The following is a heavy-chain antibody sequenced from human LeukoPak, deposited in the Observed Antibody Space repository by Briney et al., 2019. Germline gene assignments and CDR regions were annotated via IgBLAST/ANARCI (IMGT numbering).Heavy chain of an antibody. Sequence: PSETLSLTCTVSGGSISSSSDYWGWIRQPPGMALEWIGRLYCSGRTYYNPPLKGRVTISVDTSKNQVSLKLSYVTAADTAVYYCATHRGLRYFDYWGQATLVTVSS. CDR3: ATHRGLRYFDY. J-gene: IGHJ4*02. D-gene: IGHD3/OR15-3a*01. CDR2: LYCSGRT. CDR1: GGSISSSSDY. V-gene: IGHV4-39*01.